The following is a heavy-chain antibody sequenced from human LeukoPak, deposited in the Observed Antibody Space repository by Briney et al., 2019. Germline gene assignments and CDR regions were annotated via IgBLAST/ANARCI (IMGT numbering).Heavy chain of an antibody. CDR2: ISYHGSNK. J-gene: IGHJ3*02. CDR3: ARANPDYGDYSSAFDI. D-gene: IGHD4-17*01. V-gene: IGHV3-30-3*01. Sequence: GRSLRLSCAASGFTFSTYAMHWVRQAPGKGLEWVAVISYHGSNKYYADSVKGQFTISRDSPRVEDTAVYYCARANPDYGDYSSAFDIWGQGTMVTVSS. CDR1: GFTFSTYA.